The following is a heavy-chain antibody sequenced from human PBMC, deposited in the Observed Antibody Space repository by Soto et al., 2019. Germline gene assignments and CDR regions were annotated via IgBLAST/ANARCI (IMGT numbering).Heavy chain of an antibody. D-gene: IGHD1-26*01. V-gene: IGHV4-4*02. CDR2: IYHSGST. CDR1: GGSISSSNW. Sequence: SETLSLTCAVSGGSISSSNWWSWVRQPPGKGLEWIGEIYHSGSTNYNPSLKSRVTISVDKSKNQFSLKLSSVTAADTAVYYCARGPRSWELLQARRLKDGMDVWGQGTTVTVSS. CDR3: ARGPRSWELLQARRLKDGMDV. J-gene: IGHJ6*02.